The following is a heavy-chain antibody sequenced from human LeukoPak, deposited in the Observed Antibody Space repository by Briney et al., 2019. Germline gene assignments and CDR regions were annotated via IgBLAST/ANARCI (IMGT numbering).Heavy chain of an antibody. D-gene: IGHD4-23*01. CDR3: ATYHDYGGNSRWFDP. CDR1: GYSISSGYY. Sequence: SETLSLTCTVSGYSISSGYYWDWIRPPPGKGLEWIGSIYYTGNTYYNPSLKSRVTISADTSRNQFSLKLSSVTAADTAVYYCATYHDYGGNSRWFDPWGQGTLVTVSS. V-gene: IGHV4-38-2*02. J-gene: IGHJ5*02. CDR2: IYYTGNT.